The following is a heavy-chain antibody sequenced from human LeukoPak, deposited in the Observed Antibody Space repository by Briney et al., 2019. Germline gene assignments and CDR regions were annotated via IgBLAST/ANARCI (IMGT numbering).Heavy chain of an antibody. CDR2: INPNSGNT. J-gene: IGHJ4*02. CDR3: ARTMRGIRHTYGNWGFDY. Sequence: GASVKVSCKASGYTFTGYYMHWVRQAPGQGLEWMGWINPNSGNTGFAQKFEGRVTVSRITSISTAYMELSSLTSDDTAVYYCARTMRGIRHTYGNWGFDYWGQGTLVTVSS. D-gene: IGHD5-18*01. CDR1: GYTFTGYY. V-gene: IGHV1-2*02.